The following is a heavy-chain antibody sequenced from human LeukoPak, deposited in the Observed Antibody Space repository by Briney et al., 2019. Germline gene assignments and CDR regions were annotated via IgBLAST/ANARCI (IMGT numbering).Heavy chain of an antibody. CDR1: GFTFSDYY. D-gene: IGHD6-19*01. V-gene: IGHV3-11*03. CDR2: ISSSSSYT. J-gene: IGHJ3*02. CDR3: ARTEKRSSGWYDAFDI. Sequence: GGSLRLSCAASGFTFSDYYMSWIRQAPGKGPEWVSYISSSSSYTNYADSVKGRFTISRDNAKNSLYLQMNSLRAEDTAVYYCARTEKRSSGWYDAFDIWGQGTMVTVSS.